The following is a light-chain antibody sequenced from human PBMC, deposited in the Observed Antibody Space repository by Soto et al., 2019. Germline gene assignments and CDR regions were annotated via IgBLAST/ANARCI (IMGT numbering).Light chain of an antibody. J-gene: IGKJ2*01. CDR1: QGISNY. CDR2: AAS. V-gene: IGKV1-27*01. CDR3: QTYNSAPDT. Sequence: DIQMTQSPSSLSASVGDRVTITCRASQGISNYLAWYQQKPGKVPKLLIYAASTLQSGVPSRFSGSGSGTDFTLAIRSLHPESVATYYCQTYNSAPDTFAQGTKLEIK.